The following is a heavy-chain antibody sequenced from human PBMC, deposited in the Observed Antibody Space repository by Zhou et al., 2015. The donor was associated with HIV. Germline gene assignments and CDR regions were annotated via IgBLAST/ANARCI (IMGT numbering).Heavy chain of an antibody. J-gene: IGHJ4*02. V-gene: IGHV1-69*12. CDR3: ARGNIVGATIGSLIGSVLDY. CDR2: IIPIFGTA. Sequence: QVQLVQSGAEVKKPGSSVKVSCKASGGTFSSYAISWVRQAPGQGLEWMGGIIPIFGTANYAQKFQGRVTITADESTSTAYMELSSLRSEDTAVYYCARGNIVGATIGSLIGSVLDYWGQGTLVTVSS. D-gene: IGHD1-26*01. CDR1: GGTFSSYA.